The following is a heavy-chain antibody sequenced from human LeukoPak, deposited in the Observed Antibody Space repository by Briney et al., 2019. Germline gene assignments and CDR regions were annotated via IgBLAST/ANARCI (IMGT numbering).Heavy chain of an antibody. J-gene: IGHJ4*02. CDR3: VGGTSADY. D-gene: IGHD4-23*01. CDR1: GFTFDDYA. CDR2: ISPDGRTT. V-gene: IGHV3-74*01. Sequence: PGRSLRLSCAASGFTFDDYAMHWVRQAPGKGLVWVSRISPDGRTTAYADSVKGRFTVSRDNAKNTLFLQMNSLRPEDTSLYYCVGGTSADYWGQGTLVTVSS.